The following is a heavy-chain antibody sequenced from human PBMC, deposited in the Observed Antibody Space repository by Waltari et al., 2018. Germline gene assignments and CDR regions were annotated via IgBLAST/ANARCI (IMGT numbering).Heavy chain of an antibody. CDR3: ATYIGASVGTAAFDV. Sequence: QLQLQESGPGLVKPSETLSLTCSVSGASITSTKHYWCWIRQPPGQGLEWIATISYNGATYSSPSLRGRVTVSRDTSMNYVSLKLGSVTAADTAVYYCATYIGASVGTAAFDVWGQGTMVTVSS. D-gene: IGHD5-12*01. V-gene: IGHV4-39*02. CDR1: GASITSTKHY. J-gene: IGHJ3*01. CDR2: ISYNGAT.